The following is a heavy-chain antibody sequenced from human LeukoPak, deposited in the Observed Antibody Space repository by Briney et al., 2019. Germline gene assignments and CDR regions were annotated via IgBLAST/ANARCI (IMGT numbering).Heavy chain of an antibody. Sequence: SETLSLTCSVSDGSISSDYWAWIRQPPGKGLEWIGYMYYTGSTNYNPSLKSRVTISLATSKNQFSLKLSSVTAADTAAYYCARVSVVYGMDVWGRGTTVTVSS. D-gene: IGHD5/OR15-5a*01. CDR3: ARVSVVYGMDV. CDR1: DGSISSDY. CDR2: MYYTGST. V-gene: IGHV4-59*01. J-gene: IGHJ6*02.